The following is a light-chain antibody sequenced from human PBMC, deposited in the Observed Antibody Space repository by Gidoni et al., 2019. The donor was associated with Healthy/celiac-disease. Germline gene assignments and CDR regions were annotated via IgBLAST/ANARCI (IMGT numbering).Light chain of an antibody. J-gene: IGKJ1*01. CDR1: QSVSSN. CDR2: GAS. CDR3: QQYNNWPPWT. V-gene: IGKV3-15*01. Sequence: RASQSVSSNLAWYQQKPGQAPRLLIYGASTRATGIPARFSGSGSGTEFTLTISSLQSEDFAVYYCQQYNNWPPWTFGQGTKVEIK.